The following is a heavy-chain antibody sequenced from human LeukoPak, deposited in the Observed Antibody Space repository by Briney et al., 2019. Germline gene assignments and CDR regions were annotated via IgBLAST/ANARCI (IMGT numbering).Heavy chain of an antibody. Sequence: SVKVSCKASGGTFSSYAISWVRQAPGQGLEWMGGIIPIFGTASYAQKFQGRVTMTRDTSTSTVYMELSSLRSEDTAVYYCARDTEEQWLVPWGIYYYYGMDVWGQGTTVTVSS. D-gene: IGHD6-19*01. J-gene: IGHJ6*02. CDR1: GGTFSSYA. CDR2: IIPIFGTA. CDR3: ARDTEEQWLVPWGIYYYYGMDV. V-gene: IGHV1-69*05.